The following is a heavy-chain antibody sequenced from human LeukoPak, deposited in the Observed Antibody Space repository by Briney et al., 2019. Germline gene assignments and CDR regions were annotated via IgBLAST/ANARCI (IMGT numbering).Heavy chain of an antibody. CDR1: ALTFSSYS. CDR2: ISSSSSYI. J-gene: IGHJ6*03. V-gene: IGHV3-21*01. CDR3: ARGGAAGRDYYYYMDV. Sequence: GSLRLSSAASALTFSSYSMNWVRQPPGKGLEWVSSISSSSSYIYYADSVKGRFTISRDNAKNSLYLQMNSLRAEDTAVYYCARGGAAGRDYYYYMDVWGKGTTVTVSS. D-gene: IGHD6-13*01.